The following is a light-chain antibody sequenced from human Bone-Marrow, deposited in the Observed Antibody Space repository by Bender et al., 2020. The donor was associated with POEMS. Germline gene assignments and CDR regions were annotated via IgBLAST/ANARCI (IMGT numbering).Light chain of an antibody. J-gene: IGLJ2*01. CDR2: EVS. V-gene: IGLV2-14*01. CDR3: TSYTRVPVV. CDR1: SNDIGVSDY. Sequence: QSALTQPASVSGSPGQSITISCTGTSNDIGVSDYVSWYQHHPGEAPKLMIYEVSRRPSGVSNRSSGPRSGSTASLTISGLRADDEATYYCTSYTRVPVVFDWETKLTVL.